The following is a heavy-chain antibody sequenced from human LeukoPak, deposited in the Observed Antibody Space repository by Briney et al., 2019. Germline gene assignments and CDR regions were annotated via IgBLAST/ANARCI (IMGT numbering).Heavy chain of an antibody. J-gene: IGHJ6*02. Sequence: GGSLRLSCAVSGLTFSRYWMSWGRRAPGKGLEWVANINEDGSEKHYVDSVKGRFTISRDNAKNSLYLQMNSLRDEDAAVYYCVRDDAGTDHYYYGMDVWGQGTTVTVSS. CDR2: INEDGSEK. CDR3: VRDDAGTDHYYYGMDV. CDR1: GLTFSRYW. D-gene: IGHD1-14*01. V-gene: IGHV3-7*01.